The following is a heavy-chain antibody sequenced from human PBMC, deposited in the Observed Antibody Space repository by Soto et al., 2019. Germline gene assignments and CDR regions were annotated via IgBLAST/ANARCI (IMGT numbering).Heavy chain of an antibody. J-gene: IGHJ4*02. CDR1: GGSISSSNW. CDR2: IYHSGST. Sequence: ASETLSLTCAVSGGSISSSNWCSWVRQPPGKGLEWIGEIYHSGSTNYNPSLKSRVTISVDKSKNQFSLKLSSVTAADTAVYYCARARDSSSWYPPYYFDYWGQGTLVTVSS. CDR3: ARARDSSSWYPPYYFDY. D-gene: IGHD6-13*01. V-gene: IGHV4-4*02.